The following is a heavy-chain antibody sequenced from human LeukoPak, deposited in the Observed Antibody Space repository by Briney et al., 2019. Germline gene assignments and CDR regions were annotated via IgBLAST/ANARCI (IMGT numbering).Heavy chain of an antibody. D-gene: IGHD1-1*01. CDR3: ARHSTASGYLNCFDY. J-gene: IGHJ4*02. CDR1: GGSISSYY. Sequence: PSETLSLTCTVSGGSISSYYWSWIRQPPGKGLEWIGYIYYSGSTNYNPSLKSRVTISVDTSKNQFSLKLSSVTAADTAVYYCARHSTASGYLNCFDYWGQGTLVTVSS. V-gene: IGHV4-59*08. CDR2: IYYSGST.